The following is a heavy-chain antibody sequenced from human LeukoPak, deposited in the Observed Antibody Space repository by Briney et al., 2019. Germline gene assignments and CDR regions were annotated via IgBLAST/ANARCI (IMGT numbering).Heavy chain of an antibody. V-gene: IGHV3-30*03. CDR3: ARVGGSYMDV. CDR2: ISYDGSNK. Sequence: PGRSLRLSCAASGFTLSSYGMHWVRQAPGKGLEGVAVISYDGSNKYYADSVKGRFSISRDNSKNTLYLQMNSLRAEDTAVYYCARVGGSYMDVWGKGTTVTVSS. CDR1: GFTLSSYG. J-gene: IGHJ6*03. D-gene: IGHD1-26*01.